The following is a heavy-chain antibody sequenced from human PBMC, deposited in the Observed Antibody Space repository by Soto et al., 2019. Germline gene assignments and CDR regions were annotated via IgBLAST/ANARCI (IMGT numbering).Heavy chain of an antibody. CDR1: GGSFSGYY. CDR2: INHSGST. V-gene: IGHV4-34*01. J-gene: IGHJ6*02. Sequence: PSETLSLTCAVYGGSFSGYYWSWIRQPPGKGLEWIGEINHSGSTNYNPSLKSRVTISVDTSKNQFSLKLSSVTAADTAVYYCARDRKWIQLDYYYGMDVWGQGTTVTVSS. D-gene: IGHD1-1*01. CDR3: ARDRKWIQLDYYYGMDV.